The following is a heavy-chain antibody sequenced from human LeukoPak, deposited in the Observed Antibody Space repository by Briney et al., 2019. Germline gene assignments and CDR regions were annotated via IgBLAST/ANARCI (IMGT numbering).Heavy chain of an antibody. CDR3: ARGETARRGAFDY. Sequence: GGSLRLSCAASGFTFSIYAMSWVRQAPGKGLQWVSSITSRGESTWYVDSVKGRFTLSRDNSKNTLYLQMNSLRGEDTAVYSCARGETARRGAFDYWGQGTLVTVSS. CDR1: GFTFSIYA. D-gene: IGHD3-10*01. J-gene: IGHJ4*02. V-gene: IGHV3-23*01. CDR2: ITSRGEST.